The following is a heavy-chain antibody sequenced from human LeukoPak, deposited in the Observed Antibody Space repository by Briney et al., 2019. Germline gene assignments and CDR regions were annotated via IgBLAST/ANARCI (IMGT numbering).Heavy chain of an antibody. CDR1: GGSISSGGYY. CDR2: IHYSGST. D-gene: IGHD2/OR15-2a*01. Sequence: PSETLSLTCTVSGGSISSGGYYWSWIRQHPGKDLEWIGYIHYSGSTYYNPSLKSRVTISVDTSKNQFSLKLSSVTAADTAVYYCASGGGGGYHFIDYWGQGTLVTVSS. J-gene: IGHJ4*02. V-gene: IGHV4-31*03. CDR3: ASGGGGGYHFIDY.